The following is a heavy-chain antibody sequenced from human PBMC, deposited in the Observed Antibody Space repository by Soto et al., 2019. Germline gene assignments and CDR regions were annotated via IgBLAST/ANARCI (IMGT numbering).Heavy chain of an antibody. CDR1: GFTFSSFW. Sequence: QSGGSRRRSCAASGFTFSSFWMHWVRQAPGKGLVWVSRIYSDGSSPMYADSVNGRFTISRDNAKSTLYLQMNSLRAEDTAVYYCATLNSFGSDYWGQGTLVTVSS. CDR2: IYSDGSSP. J-gene: IGHJ4*02. CDR3: ATLNSFGSDY. V-gene: IGHV3-74*03. D-gene: IGHD5-18*01.